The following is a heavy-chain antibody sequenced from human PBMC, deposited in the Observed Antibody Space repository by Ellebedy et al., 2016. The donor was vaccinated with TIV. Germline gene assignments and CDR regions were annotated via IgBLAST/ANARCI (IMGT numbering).Heavy chain of an antibody. CDR2: INHSGST. CDR3: AREHRRYNGY. J-gene: IGHJ4*02. D-gene: IGHD1-14*01. V-gene: IGHV4-34*01. Sequence: GSLRLXXAVSGGSFSGYYWSWIRQPPGKGLEWIGEINHSGSTNYNPSLKSRVTISVDTSKNQFSLKLSSVTAADTAVYYCAREHRRYNGYWGQGTLVTVSS. CDR1: GGSFSGYY.